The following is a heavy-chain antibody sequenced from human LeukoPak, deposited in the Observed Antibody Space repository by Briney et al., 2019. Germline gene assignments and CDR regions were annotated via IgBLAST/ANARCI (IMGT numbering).Heavy chain of an antibody. V-gene: IGHV3-66*02. CDR3: ARDYYDSSGYPASGS. CDR2: IYSGGST. J-gene: IGHJ5*02. D-gene: IGHD3-22*01. Sequence: PGGSLRLSCAASGFTVSSNYMSWVRQAPGKGLEWVSVIYSGGSTYYADSVKGRFTISRDNSKNTLYLQMNSLRAEDTAVYYCARDYYDSSGYPASGSWGQGTLVTVSS. CDR1: GFTVSSNY.